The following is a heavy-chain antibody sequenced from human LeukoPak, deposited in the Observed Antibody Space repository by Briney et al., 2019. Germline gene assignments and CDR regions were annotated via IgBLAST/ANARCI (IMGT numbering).Heavy chain of an antibody. Sequence: GGSLRLSCAASGFTFTSYAMSWVRQAPGKGLEWVSAISSSGKNIYYADSVKGRFTISRDNSKNTLYLQMNSLRAEDTAVYYCAKPDSGYASFNYWGQGTLVTVSS. J-gene: IGHJ4*02. D-gene: IGHD5-12*01. CDR2: ISSSGKNI. V-gene: IGHV3-23*01. CDR3: AKPDSGYASFNY. CDR1: GFTFTSYA.